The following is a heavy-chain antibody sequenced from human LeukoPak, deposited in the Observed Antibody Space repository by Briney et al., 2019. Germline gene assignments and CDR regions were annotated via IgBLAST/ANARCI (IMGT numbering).Heavy chain of an antibody. J-gene: IGHJ4*02. CDR2: INPNSGGT. CDR3: ARVMKATVRTSNFDY. D-gene: IGHD4-17*01. Sequence: ASVKPSCQAYRYTLNDHYMYRVQHAPGHGLERMGQINPNSGGTFYAQKFQGRVTMTRDTSISTAYMELSRLRSDDTAVYYCARVMKATVRTSNFDYWGQGTLVTVSS. V-gene: IGHV1-2*06. CDR1: RYTLNDHY.